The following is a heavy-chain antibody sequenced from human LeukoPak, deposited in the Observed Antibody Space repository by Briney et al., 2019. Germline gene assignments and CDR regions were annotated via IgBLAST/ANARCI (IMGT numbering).Heavy chain of an antibody. Sequence: GGSLRLSCAASGFTFSSYSMNCVRQAPGKGLEWVSVIYSGGSTYYADSVKGRFTISRDNSKNTLYLQMNSLRAEDTAVYYCARSYSYGYGDFDYWGQGTLATVSS. V-gene: IGHV3-66*01. CDR3: ARSYSYGYGDFDY. D-gene: IGHD5-18*01. CDR1: GFTFSSYS. CDR2: IYSGGST. J-gene: IGHJ4*02.